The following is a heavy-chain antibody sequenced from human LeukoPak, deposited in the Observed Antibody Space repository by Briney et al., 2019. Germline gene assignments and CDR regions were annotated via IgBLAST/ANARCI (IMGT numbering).Heavy chain of an antibody. CDR3: TKCIAAARCSGDFQH. D-gene: IGHD6-13*01. CDR1: GFTFGDYA. V-gene: IGHV3-49*03. CDR2: IRSKAYGGTT. Sequence: PGGSLRLSCTASGFTFGDYAMSWFRQAPGKGLEWVGFIRSKAYGGTTEYAASVKGRFTISRDDSKSIAYLQMNSLKTEDTAVYYCTKCIAAARCSGDFQHWGQGTLVTVSS. J-gene: IGHJ1*01.